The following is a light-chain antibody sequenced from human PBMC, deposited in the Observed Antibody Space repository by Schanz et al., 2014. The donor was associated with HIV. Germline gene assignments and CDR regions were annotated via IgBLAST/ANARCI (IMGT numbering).Light chain of an antibody. J-gene: IGKJ4*01. CDR1: QSVSSSY. V-gene: IGKV3-20*01. CDR3: QQSGDSGGT. Sequence: EIVLTQSPGTLSLSPGERATLSCRASQSVSSSYLAWYQQKPGQAPRLLIYGASRRATGIPDRFSGGGSGTEFTLTISRLEPEDFAVYYCQQSGDSGGTFGGGTKVDMK. CDR2: GAS.